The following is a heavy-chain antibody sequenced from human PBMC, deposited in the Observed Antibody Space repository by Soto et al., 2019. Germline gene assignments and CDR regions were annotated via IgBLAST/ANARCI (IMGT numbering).Heavy chain of an antibody. J-gene: IGHJ4*02. V-gene: IGHV4-59*08. CDR2: IYYSGST. CDR3: ARHRSSAFDY. D-gene: IGHD1-26*01. CDR1: GGSISSYY. Sequence: QVQLQESGPGLVKPSETLSLTCTVSGGSISSYYWSWIRQPPGKGLEWIGYIYYSGSTNYNPSLMSRVTISVDTSKNQFSLKLSSVTAADTAVYYCARHRSSAFDYWGQGTLVTVSS.